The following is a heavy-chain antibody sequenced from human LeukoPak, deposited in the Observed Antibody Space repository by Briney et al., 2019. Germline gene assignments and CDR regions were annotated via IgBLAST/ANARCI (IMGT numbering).Heavy chain of an antibody. V-gene: IGHV4-59*01. CDR1: GGSISDYY. CDR2: INYSGNT. CDR3: AREGRQDYVYFDY. J-gene: IGHJ4*02. Sequence: PSETLSLTCTVSGGSISDYYWSCIRQPPRKGLEWIGYINYSGNTNYNPSLKSRVTISVDTSKKQFSLRLTSVTAADTAVFYCAREGRQDYVYFDYWGQGSLVTVSS. D-gene: IGHD4-17*01.